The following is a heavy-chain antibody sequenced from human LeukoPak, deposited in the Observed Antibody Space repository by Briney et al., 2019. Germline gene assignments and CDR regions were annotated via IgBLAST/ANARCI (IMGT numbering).Heavy chain of an antibody. J-gene: IGHJ5*02. V-gene: IGHV4-34*01. CDR3: ARTDWFDP. Sequence: SETLSLTCAVYGGSFSGYYWSWIRQPPGKGLEWIGEINHSGSTNYNPSLKSRVTISVDTSKNQFSLKLSSVTAADTAVYYCARTDWFDPWGQGTLVTVSS. CDR1: GGSFSGYY. CDR2: INHSGST.